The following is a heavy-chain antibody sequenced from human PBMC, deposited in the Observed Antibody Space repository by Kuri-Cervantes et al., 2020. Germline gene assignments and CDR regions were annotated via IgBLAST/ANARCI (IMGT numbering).Heavy chain of an antibody. J-gene: IGHJ3*02. D-gene: IGHD3-3*01. CDR1: GGSFSGYY. V-gene: IGHV4-34*01. CDR3: ARGDTPYDFAI. CDR2: INHSGST. Sequence: SQTLSLTCAVYGGSFSGYYWSWIRQPPGKGLEWIGEINHSGSTNYNPSLKSRVTISVDTSKNQFSLKLNSVTAADTAVYYCARGDTPYDFAIWGQGTLVTVSS.